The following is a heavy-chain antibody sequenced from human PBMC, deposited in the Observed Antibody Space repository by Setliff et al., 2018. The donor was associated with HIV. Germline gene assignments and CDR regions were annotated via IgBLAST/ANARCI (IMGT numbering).Heavy chain of an antibody. CDR2: INPKSGGT. CDR1: GYTFTGYY. CDR3: ARLPFITIFGVLNGDDGFDI. D-gene: IGHD3-3*01. Sequence: ASVKVSCKASGYTFTGYYMHWVRQAPGQGPEWLGRINPKSGGTRYAQKFQGRVSMTRDTAISTAYMELSRLRSDDSAVYYCARLPFITIFGVLNGDDGFDIWAKGQWSPS. J-gene: IGHJ3*02. V-gene: IGHV1-2*06.